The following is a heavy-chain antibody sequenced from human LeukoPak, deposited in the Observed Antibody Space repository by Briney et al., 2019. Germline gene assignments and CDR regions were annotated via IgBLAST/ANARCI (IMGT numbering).Heavy chain of an antibody. CDR3: ARGLGVQWGPDYYFDY. J-gene: IGHJ4*02. D-gene: IGHD1-26*01. CDR2: IIPIFGTA. Sequence: ASVKVSCKASGGTFSSYAISWVRQAPGQGLEWMGGIIPIFGTANYAQKFQGRVTITADESTSTAYMELSSLRSEDTAVYYCARGLGVQWGPDYYFDYWGQGTLVTVSS. V-gene: IGHV1-69*13. CDR1: GGTFSSYA.